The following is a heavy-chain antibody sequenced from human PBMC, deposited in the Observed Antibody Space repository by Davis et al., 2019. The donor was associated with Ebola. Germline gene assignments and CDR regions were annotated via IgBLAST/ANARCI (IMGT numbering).Heavy chain of an antibody. CDR3: ARGVGYCSGGSCPPNYYYGMDV. Sequence: PGGSLRLSCAASGFTFSSYGMHWVRQAPGKGLEWVAVISYDGSNKYYADSVKGRFTISRDNSKNTLYLQMNSLRAEDTAVYYCARGVGYCSGGSCPPNYYYGMDVWGKGTTVTVSS. CDR1: GFTFSSYG. D-gene: IGHD2-15*01. V-gene: IGHV3-30*03. J-gene: IGHJ6*04. CDR2: ISYDGSNK.